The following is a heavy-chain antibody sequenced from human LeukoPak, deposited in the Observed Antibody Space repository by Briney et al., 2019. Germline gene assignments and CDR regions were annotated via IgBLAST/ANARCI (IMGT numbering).Heavy chain of an antibody. CDR1: GFTFSSYG. D-gene: IGHD2-2*03. Sequence: PGGSLRLSCAASGFTFSSYGMHWVRQAPGKGLEWVAFIRYDGSNKYYADSVKGRFTISRDNSKNTLYLQMNSLRAEDTAVYYCAKVGYCSSTSCYWADYYYYMDVWGKGTTVTISS. V-gene: IGHV3-30*02. J-gene: IGHJ6*03. CDR3: AKVGYCSSTSCYWADYYYYMDV. CDR2: IRYDGSNK.